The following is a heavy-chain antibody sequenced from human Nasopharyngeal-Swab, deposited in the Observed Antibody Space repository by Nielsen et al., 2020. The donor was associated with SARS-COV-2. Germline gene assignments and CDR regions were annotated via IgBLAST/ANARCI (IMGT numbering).Heavy chain of an antibody. CDR2: IYPGDSDT. J-gene: IGHJ2*01. D-gene: IGHD6-19*01. V-gene: IGHV5-51*04. CDR3: ARPGDIAVAGDDWYFDL. Sequence: VRQMPGKGLEWMGIIYPGDSDTRYSPSFQGQVTISADKPISTAYLQWSSLKASDTAMYYCARPGDIAVAGDDWYFDLWGRGTLVTVSS.